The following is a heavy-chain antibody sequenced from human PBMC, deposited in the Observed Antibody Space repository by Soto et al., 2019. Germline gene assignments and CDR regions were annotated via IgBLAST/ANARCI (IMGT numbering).Heavy chain of an antibody. CDR3: ARHPYYDSSGYYYFDY. V-gene: IGHV5-10-1*01. CDR1: GYSFTSYW. Sequence: GESLKISCKGSGYSFTSYWISWVRQMPGKGLEWMGRVDPSDSYTNYSPSFQGHVTISADKSISTAYLQWSSLKASDTAMYYCARHPYYDSSGYYYFDYWGQGTLGTVSS. D-gene: IGHD3-22*01. CDR2: VDPSDSYT. J-gene: IGHJ4*02.